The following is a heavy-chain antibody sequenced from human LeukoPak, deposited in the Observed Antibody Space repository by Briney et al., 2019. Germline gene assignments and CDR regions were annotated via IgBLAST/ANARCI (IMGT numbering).Heavy chain of an antibody. CDR2: VSYDGSNQ. D-gene: IGHD3-10*01. Sequence: GGSLRLSCAASGFTFSLYTMHWVRQAPGKGLEWVAVVSYDGSNQYYADSVKGRLTISKDDSKNTLYLQFNSLRTDDTAVYYCARVRRYYGSGSHGYWGQGTLVTVSS. CDR1: GFTFSLYT. CDR3: ARVRRYYGSGSHGY. V-gene: IGHV3-30*04. J-gene: IGHJ4*02.